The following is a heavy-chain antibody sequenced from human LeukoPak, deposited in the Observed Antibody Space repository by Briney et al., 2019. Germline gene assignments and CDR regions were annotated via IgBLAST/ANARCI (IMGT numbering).Heavy chain of an antibody. D-gene: IGHD3-10*01. J-gene: IGHJ6*03. Sequence: SVKLSCNASGGTFSSYAISWVRQAPGQGLELMGRIIPIFGTANYAQKFQGRVTITADKSTSTAYMELSSLRSEDTAVYYCARERFGELLGYYYYYMDVWGKGTTVTVSS. CDR3: ARERFGELLGYYYYYMDV. CDR1: GGTFSSYA. V-gene: IGHV1-69*06. CDR2: IIPIFGTA.